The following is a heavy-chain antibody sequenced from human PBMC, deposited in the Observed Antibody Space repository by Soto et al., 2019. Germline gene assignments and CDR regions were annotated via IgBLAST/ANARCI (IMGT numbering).Heavy chain of an antibody. V-gene: IGHV4-4*07. CDR2: INSDGNT. D-gene: IGHD5-12*01. CDR3: ARARRLKNWFDP. Sequence: WETLTGTCTDSRGSLFGASCTLIRQPAGGGLEWIGRINSDGNTNYSTSLKSRVTMSVDPSRKRFSLNLTSVTAADTASYFCARARRLKNWFDPWGPGIQVTV. CDR1: RGSLFGAS. J-gene: IGHJ5*02.